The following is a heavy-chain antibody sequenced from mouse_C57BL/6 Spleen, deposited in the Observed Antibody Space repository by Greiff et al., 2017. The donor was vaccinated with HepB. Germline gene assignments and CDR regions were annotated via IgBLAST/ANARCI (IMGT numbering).Heavy chain of an antibody. CDR3: TREDGGGFAY. V-gene: IGHV5-9-1*02. CDR2: ISSGGDYT. CDR1: GFTFSSYA. D-gene: IGHD1-1*02. Sequence: EVKLMEPGEGLVKPGGSLKLSCAASGFTFSSYAMSWVRQTPEKRLEWVAYISSGGDYTYYADTVKGRFTISRDNARNTLYLQMSSLKSEDTAMYYCTREDGGGFAYWGQGTLVTVSA. J-gene: IGHJ3*01.